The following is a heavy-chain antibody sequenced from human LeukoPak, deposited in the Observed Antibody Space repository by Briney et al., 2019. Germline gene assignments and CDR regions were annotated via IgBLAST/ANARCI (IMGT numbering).Heavy chain of an antibody. V-gene: IGHV3-11*04. CDR2: ISSGSNTI. CDR3: ARDRSSYSDS. Sequence: KAGGSLRLSCAASGFTFSDYYMSWIRQAPENGLEWISYISSGSNTIFYADSVQGRFTISRDNSKNSLFLQMNSLRADDTAVYFCARDRSSYSDSWGQGTLVTVSS. J-gene: IGHJ4*02. CDR1: GFTFSDYY. D-gene: IGHD3-16*01.